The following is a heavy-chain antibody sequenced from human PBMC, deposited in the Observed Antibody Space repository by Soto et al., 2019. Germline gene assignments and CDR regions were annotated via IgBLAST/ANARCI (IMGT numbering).Heavy chain of an antibody. J-gene: IGHJ5*02. Sequence: SETLSLTCTVSGGSISSYYWSWIRQPPGKGLEWIGYIYYSGSTNYNPSLKSRVTISVDTSKNQFSLKLSSVTAADTAVYYCARENSDSPRDRYNWFDPWGQGTLVTVSS. CDR2: IYYSGST. CDR1: GGSISSYY. CDR3: ARENSDSPRDRYNWFDP. D-gene: IGHD4-4*01. V-gene: IGHV4-59*01.